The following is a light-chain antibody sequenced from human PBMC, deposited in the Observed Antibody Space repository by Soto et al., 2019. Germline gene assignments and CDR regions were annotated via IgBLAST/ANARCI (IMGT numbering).Light chain of an antibody. Sequence: QSALTHPASVSGSAGQSITISCSGTMRDVGAYNLVSWYQQHPGTAPKLIIYEVRNRPSGISSRFSGSRSGNTASLTISGIQSDDEGDYYCSAYTARRTLGFGGGTKLTVL. CDR3: SAYTARRTLG. J-gene: IGLJ3*02. CDR2: EVR. CDR1: MRDVGAYNL. V-gene: IGLV2-14*01.